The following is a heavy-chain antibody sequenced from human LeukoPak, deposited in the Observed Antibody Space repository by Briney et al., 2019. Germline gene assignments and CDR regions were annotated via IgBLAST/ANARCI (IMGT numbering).Heavy chain of an antibody. CDR3: AVSMATMDRDYYYYGMDV. D-gene: IGHD5-24*01. V-gene: IGHV3-64*01. CDR2: ISSNGGST. Sequence: GRSLRLSCAASGFTFSSYAMHWVRQAPGKGLEYVSAISSNGGSTYYANSVKGRFTISRDNSKNTLYLQMGSLRAEDMAVYYCAVSMATMDRDYYYYGMDVWGQGTTVTVSS. CDR1: GFTFSSYA. J-gene: IGHJ6*02.